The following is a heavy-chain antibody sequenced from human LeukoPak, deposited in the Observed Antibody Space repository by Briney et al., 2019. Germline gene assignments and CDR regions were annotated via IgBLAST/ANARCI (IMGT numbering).Heavy chain of an antibody. CDR2: IKKDGSEK. Sequence: GESLRLSCAPSGFTFSAYSLSWVRQAPGKGLEWVAKIKKDGSEKDYVDSVKGRFTISRDNDKGSLYLQLNSLRVEDTAIYYCARGFQSGGSPVWGQGTLATVSS. D-gene: IGHD2-15*01. CDR3: ARGFQSGGSPV. CDR1: GFTFSAYS. V-gene: IGHV3-7*01. J-gene: IGHJ4*02.